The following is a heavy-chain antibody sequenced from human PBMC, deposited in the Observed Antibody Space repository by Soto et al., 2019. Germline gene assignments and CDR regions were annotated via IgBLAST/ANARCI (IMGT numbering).Heavy chain of an antibody. V-gene: IGHV4-34*01. CDR1: GGSFSGYY. D-gene: IGHD3-22*01. J-gene: IGHJ4*02. CDR3: ARVYDYDSSGYLDY. CDR2: INHSGST. Sequence: PSETLSLTCAVYGGSFSGYYWSWIRQPPGKGLEWIGEINHSGSTNYNPSLKSRVTISVDTSKNQFSLKLSSVTAADTAVYYCARVYDYDSSGYLDYWGQGPLVTVYS.